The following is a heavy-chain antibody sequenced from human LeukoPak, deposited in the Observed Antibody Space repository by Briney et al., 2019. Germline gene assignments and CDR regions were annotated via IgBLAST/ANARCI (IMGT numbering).Heavy chain of an antibody. CDR2: IYYSGST. CDR1: GGSISSGGYY. Sequence: SETLSLTCTVSGGSISSGGYYWSWIRQHPGKGLEWIGYIYYSGSTYYNPSLKSRVTISVDTSKNQFSLKLSSVTAADTAVYYCARGVTIFGVVLNWFDPWGQGTLVTVSS. J-gene: IGHJ5*02. CDR3: ARGVTIFGVVLNWFDP. D-gene: IGHD3-3*01. V-gene: IGHV4-31*03.